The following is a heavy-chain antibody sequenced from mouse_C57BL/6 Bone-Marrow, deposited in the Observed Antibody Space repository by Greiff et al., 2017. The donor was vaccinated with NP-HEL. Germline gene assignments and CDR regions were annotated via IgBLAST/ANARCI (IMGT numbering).Heavy chain of an antibody. D-gene: IGHD3-2*02. CDR1: GYTFTSHW. CDR2: IFPGSGST. J-gene: IGHJ1*03. CDR3: AREYAQATDWYFDV. Sequence: QVQLQQSGPELVRPGASVKISCKAPGYTFTSHWMQWVRQRPGQGLEWIGEIFPGSGSTYYNEKFKGKATLTVDTSSSTAYMQLSSLTSEDAAVYFCAREYAQATDWYFDVWGTGTTVTVSS. V-gene: IGHV1-56*01.